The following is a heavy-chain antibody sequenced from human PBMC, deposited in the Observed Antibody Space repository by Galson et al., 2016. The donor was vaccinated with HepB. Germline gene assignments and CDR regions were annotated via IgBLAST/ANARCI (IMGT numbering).Heavy chain of an antibody. V-gene: IGHV4-34*01. Sequence: SETLSLTCSVSGGSFSSGGYYWSWIRQPPGKGLEWIGEINHSGSTNCNPSLKSRVTISVDMSKNHFSLKLNSVTAADTGVYYCARGSAAATYFDYWGQGTLVTVSS. CDR1: GGSFSSGGYY. CDR2: INHSGST. D-gene: IGHD2-15*01. CDR3: ARGSAAATYFDY. J-gene: IGHJ4*02.